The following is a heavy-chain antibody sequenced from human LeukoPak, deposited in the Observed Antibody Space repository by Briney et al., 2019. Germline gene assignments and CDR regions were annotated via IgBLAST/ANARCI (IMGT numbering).Heavy chain of an antibody. J-gene: IGHJ4*02. CDR3: ARYRFDY. Sequence: GGSLTLSCAASGFTFSSYSMNWVRQPPGKGLEWVSSISSSSSYIYYADLLKGRFTISRDNAKNSLYLQMNSLRAEDTAVYYCARYRFDYWGQGTLVTVSS. CDR1: GFTFSSYS. V-gene: IGHV3-21*01. CDR2: ISSSSSYI.